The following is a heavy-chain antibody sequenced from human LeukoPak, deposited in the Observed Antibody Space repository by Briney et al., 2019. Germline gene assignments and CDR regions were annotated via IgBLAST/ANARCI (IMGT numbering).Heavy chain of an antibody. Sequence: GGSLRLSCAASGFTFTKYWVTWVRQAPGKGLEWVANMKQDGSEIYYVDSVKGRFTISRDNARNSLYLQMDSLRAEDTAIYYCARERNGGHRGDAFDIWGQGTRVTVST. CDR3: ARERNGGHRGDAFDI. CDR1: GFTFTKYW. V-gene: IGHV3-7*01. D-gene: IGHD4-23*01. J-gene: IGHJ3*02. CDR2: MKQDGSEI.